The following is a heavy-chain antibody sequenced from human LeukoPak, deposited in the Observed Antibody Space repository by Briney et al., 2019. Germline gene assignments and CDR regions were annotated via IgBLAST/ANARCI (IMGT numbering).Heavy chain of an antibody. D-gene: IGHD3-9*01. Sequence: ASVKVSCKASGYTFTSYYMHWVRQAPGQGLEWMGIINPSGGSTSYAQKFQGGVTMTRDTSTSSVYMELSSLRSEDTAVYYCARDRGYDILTGYYRDYWGQGTLVTVSS. CDR3: ARDRGYDILTGYYRDY. J-gene: IGHJ4*02. CDR2: INPSGGST. CDR1: GYTFTSYY. V-gene: IGHV1-46*01.